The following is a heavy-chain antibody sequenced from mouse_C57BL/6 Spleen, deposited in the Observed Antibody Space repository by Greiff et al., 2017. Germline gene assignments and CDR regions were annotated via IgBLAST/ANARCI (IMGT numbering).Heavy chain of an antibody. Sequence: DVKLQESGPGLVKPSQSLSLTCSVTGYSITSGYYWNWIRQFPGNKLEWMGYISYDGSNNYNPSLKNRISITRDTSKNQFFLKLNSVTTEDTATYYCAREKIDYLDYWGQGTTLTVSS. V-gene: IGHV3-6*01. CDR1: GYSITSGYY. CDR2: ISYDGSN. J-gene: IGHJ2*01. CDR3: AREKIDYLDY.